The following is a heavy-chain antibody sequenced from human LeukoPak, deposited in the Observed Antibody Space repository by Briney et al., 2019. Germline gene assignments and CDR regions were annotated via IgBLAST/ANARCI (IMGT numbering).Heavy chain of an antibody. CDR3: ARGMATIEFDY. CDR1: GYTFTSYD. Sequence: ASVKVSCKASGYTFTSYDINWVRQATGQGLGWMGWMNPNSGNTGYAQKFQGRVTITRNTSISTAYMELSSLRSEDTAVYYCARGMATIEFDYWGQGTLVTVSS. D-gene: IGHD5-24*01. V-gene: IGHV1-8*03. J-gene: IGHJ4*02. CDR2: MNPNSGNT.